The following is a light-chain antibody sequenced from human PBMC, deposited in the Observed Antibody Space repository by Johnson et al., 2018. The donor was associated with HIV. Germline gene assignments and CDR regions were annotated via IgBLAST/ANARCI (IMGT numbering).Light chain of an antibody. CDR2: DNN. V-gene: IGLV1-51*01. CDR1: NSNIGNNY. J-gene: IGLJ1*01. Sequence: QSVLTQPPSVSAAPGQKVTISCSGSNSNIGNNYVSWYQQLPGTAPKLLIYDNNKRPSGIPDRFSGSKSGTSATLAITGLQTGDEADYYCGTWDSSLSAGFYVFGTGTKVTVL. CDR3: GTWDSSLSAGFYV.